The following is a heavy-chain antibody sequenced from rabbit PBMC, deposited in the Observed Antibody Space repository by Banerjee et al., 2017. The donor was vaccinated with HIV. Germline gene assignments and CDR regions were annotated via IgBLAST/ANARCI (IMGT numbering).Heavy chain of an antibody. CDR3: ARGFAYTNGDAFNP. CDR2: INTGSASA. Sequence: QEQLEESGGDLVKPEGSLTLTCTASGFTLNSYWMCWVRQAPGKGLEWIGCINTGSASAYYASWAKGRFTISKTSSTTVTLQMTSLTAADTATYFCARGFAYTNGDAFNPWGPGTLVTVS. V-gene: IGHV1S45*01. J-gene: IGHJ2*01. D-gene: IGHD6-1*01. CDR1: GFTLNSYW.